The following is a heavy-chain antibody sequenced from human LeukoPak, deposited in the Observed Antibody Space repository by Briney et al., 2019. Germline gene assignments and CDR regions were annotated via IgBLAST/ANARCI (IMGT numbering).Heavy chain of an antibody. CDR1: GGSFSGYY. CDR2: INHSGST. J-gene: IGHJ5*02. Sequence: SETLSLTCAVYGGSFSGYYWGWIRQPPGKGLEWIGEINHSGSTNYNPSLKSRVTISVDTSKNQFSLKLSSATAADTAVYYCARDGTGNWFDPWGQGTLVTVSS. CDR3: ARDGTGNWFDP. V-gene: IGHV4-34*01. D-gene: IGHD1-7*01.